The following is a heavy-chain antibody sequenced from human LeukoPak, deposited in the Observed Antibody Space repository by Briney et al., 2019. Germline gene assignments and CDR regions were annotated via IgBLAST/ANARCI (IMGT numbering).Heavy chain of an antibody. CDR1: GFTFSRYW. V-gene: IGHV3-74*01. J-gene: IGHJ4*02. CDR2: INSDGSMT. D-gene: IGHD3-10*01. Sequence: GGSLRLSCAASGFTFSRYWMHWVRQAPGKGLVWVSRINSDGSMTDYADPVKGRFTISRDNAENTLYLQMNSLKAEDTAVYYCVRLLDLDYWGQGTLVTVSS. CDR3: VRLLDLDY.